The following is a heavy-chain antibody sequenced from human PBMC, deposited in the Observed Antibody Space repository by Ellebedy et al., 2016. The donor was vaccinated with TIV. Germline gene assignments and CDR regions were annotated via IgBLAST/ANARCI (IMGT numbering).Heavy chain of an antibody. D-gene: IGHD4-17*01. CDR3: ASDGSYGDYRSPTHAFVM. J-gene: IGHJ3*02. CDR2: IRQDGNDK. CDR1: GFTFSSYW. V-gene: IGHV3-7*01. Sequence: GESLKISCAASGFTFSSYWMTWVRQAPGKGLEWVANIRQDGNDKYYVDSVKGRFTISRDNAKNSLYLQMNSLRAEDTALYYCASDGSYGDYRSPTHAFVMWGQGTMVSVSS.